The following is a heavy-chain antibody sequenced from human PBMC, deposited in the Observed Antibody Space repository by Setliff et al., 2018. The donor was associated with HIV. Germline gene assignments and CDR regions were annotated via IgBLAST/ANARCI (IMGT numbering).Heavy chain of an antibody. CDR1: GGSISSYY. CDR2: ISYSGST. V-gene: IGHV4-59*01. J-gene: IGHJ3*02. Sequence: PSETLSLTCTVSGGSISSYYWSWIRQPPGKGLEWIGYISYSGSTNYNPSLKSRVTLSVKTSKNQFSLKLNSVTAADTAVYYCARVTLHDYVWGSYRPPEGAFDIWGQGTMVTVSS. D-gene: IGHD3-16*02. CDR3: ARVTLHDYVWGSYRPPEGAFDI.